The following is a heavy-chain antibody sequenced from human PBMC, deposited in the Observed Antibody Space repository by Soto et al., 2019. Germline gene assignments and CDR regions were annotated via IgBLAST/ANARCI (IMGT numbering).Heavy chain of an antibody. D-gene: IGHD1-7*01. CDR3: AKNRERELPRVIDF. V-gene: IGHV3-23*01. CDR1: GLTFSNYA. J-gene: IGHJ4*02. Sequence: EVRLLESGGGLVKPGGSLRLSCATSGLTFSNYAMSWVRQAPGGGLGWVSSMSGSSSTTYYADSVRGRFTISRDRSKNTLYLQMSSLRAEDTALYYCAKNRERELPRVIDFWGQGTLVTVSS. CDR2: MSGSSSTT.